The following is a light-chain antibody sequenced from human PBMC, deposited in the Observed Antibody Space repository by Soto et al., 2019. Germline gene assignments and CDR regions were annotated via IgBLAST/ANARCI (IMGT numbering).Light chain of an antibody. CDR3: QQRGDWPLYT. V-gene: IGKV3D-20*02. J-gene: IGKJ2*01. CDR1: QSVSSSY. Sequence: EIVLTQSPGTLSLSPGERATLSCRASQSVSSSYLAWYQQKPGQAPRLLMYGASSRATGIPDRFSGGGSATDFTLTISRLEPEDFALYYCQQRGDWPLYTFGQGTRLEIK. CDR2: GAS.